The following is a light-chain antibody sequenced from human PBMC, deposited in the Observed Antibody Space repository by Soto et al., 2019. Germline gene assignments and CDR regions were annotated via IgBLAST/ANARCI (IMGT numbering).Light chain of an antibody. CDR1: QSVSRSY. CDR2: GAS. Sequence: EIVLTQSPGTLSLSPGERATLSCRASQSVSRSYLAWYQQKPGQAPRLLIYGASSRATGIPDRFSGSGSGTDFTLTISRLEPEDFAVYYCQQYCSSPPYTFGQGTKLEIK. V-gene: IGKV3-20*01. J-gene: IGKJ2*01. CDR3: QQYCSSPPYT.